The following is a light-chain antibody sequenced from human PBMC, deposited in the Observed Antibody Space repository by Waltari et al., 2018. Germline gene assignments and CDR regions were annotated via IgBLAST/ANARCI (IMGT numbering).Light chain of an antibody. CDR3: QKYDRLPAT. CDR1: QSVSRF. CDR2: GAS. J-gene: IGKJ1*01. Sequence: EIVLTQSPGTLSLSPGERGTLSCRASQSVSRFLAWDQQKPGQAPRLLIYGASTRATGIPDRFRGSGSGTDFSLTISRLEPEDFAVYYCQKYDRLPATFGQGTKVEIK. V-gene: IGKV3-20*01.